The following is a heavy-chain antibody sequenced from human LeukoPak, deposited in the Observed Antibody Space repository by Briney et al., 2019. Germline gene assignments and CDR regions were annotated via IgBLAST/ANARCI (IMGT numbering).Heavy chain of an antibody. CDR1: GFTLSNYG. Sequence: GGSLRLSCAASGFTLSNYGMHWVRQAPGKGLEWVAFIRYDGSHEYYVDSVRGRFTISRDFSKNTLYLQMNGLRAEDTAVYYCARDSHGYISYYFDYWGQGTLVTASS. D-gene: IGHD5-24*01. V-gene: IGHV3-30*02. CDR3: ARDSHGYISYYFDY. CDR2: IRYDGSHE. J-gene: IGHJ4*02.